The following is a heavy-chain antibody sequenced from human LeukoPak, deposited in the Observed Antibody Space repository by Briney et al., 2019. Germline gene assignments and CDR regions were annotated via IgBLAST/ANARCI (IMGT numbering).Heavy chain of an antibody. Sequence: GGSLRLSCAASGFTFSSYGMHWVRQAPGKGLEWVAVISYDGSNKYCADSVKGRFTISRDNSKNTLYLQMNSLRAEDTAVYYCAKDRDGGAAFDPWGQGTLVTVSS. D-gene: IGHD3-16*01. V-gene: IGHV3-30*18. J-gene: IGHJ5*02. CDR3: AKDRDGGAAFDP. CDR1: GFTFSSYG. CDR2: ISYDGSNK.